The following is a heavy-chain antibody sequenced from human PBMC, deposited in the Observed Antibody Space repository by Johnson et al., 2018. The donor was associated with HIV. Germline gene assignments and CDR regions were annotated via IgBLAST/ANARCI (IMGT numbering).Heavy chain of an antibody. D-gene: IGHD6-19*01. V-gene: IGHV3-30*04. CDR2: ISYDGSNK. Sequence: QVQLVESGGGVVQPGRSLRLSCAASGFTFSSYAMHWVRQAQGKGLEWVAVISYDGSNKYYADSVKGRFTISRDNSKNTLYLQMNSLRAEDTAVYYCSRDRSSGWKSFDAFDIWGQGTMVTVSS. CDR3: SRDRSSGWKSFDAFDI. J-gene: IGHJ3*02. CDR1: GFTFSSYA.